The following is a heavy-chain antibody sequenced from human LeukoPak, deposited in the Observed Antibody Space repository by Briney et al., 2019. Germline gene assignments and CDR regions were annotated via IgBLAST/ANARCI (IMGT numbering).Heavy chain of an antibody. CDR3: ARDLAPDIVVVPAAIGDDYYYYMDV. CDR2: ISAYNGNT. J-gene: IGHJ6*03. D-gene: IGHD2-2*02. V-gene: IGHV1-18*01. Sequence: GESLKISCKGSGYTFTSYGISWVRQAPGQGLEWMGWISAYNGNTNYAQKLQGRVTMTRDTSISTAYMELSRLRSDDTAVYYCARDLAPDIVVVPAAIGDDYYYYMDVWGKGTTVTVSS. CDR1: GYTFTSYG.